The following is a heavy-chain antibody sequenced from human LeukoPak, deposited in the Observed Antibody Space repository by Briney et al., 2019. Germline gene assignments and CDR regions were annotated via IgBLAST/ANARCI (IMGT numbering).Heavy chain of an antibody. J-gene: IGHJ4*02. Sequence: PGGSLRLSCAASGFTFNNYAMNWVRQAPGKGLEWVSAISASGGNTYYADSVKGRFTISRDNSKNTLYVQVNSLGTEDTAAYYCAKGSYYDSSGSFYFDYWGQGTLVTVSS. V-gene: IGHV3-23*01. CDR1: GFTFNNYA. CDR3: AKGSYYDSSGSFYFDY. CDR2: ISASGGNT. D-gene: IGHD3-22*01.